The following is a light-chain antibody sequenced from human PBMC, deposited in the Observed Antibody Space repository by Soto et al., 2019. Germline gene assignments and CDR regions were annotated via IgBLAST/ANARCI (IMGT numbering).Light chain of an antibody. CDR1: SSDVGGYDY. CDR3: CSFTGSIFV. J-gene: IGLJ1*01. Sequence: QSVLTQPRSVSGSPGQSVTISCAGTSSDVGGYDYVSWYQQHPGKVPKLMVYDVSQRPSGVPDRFSGSKSGNTASLTIYGLQAEDEADYYCCSFTGSIFVFGTGTKVTVL. CDR2: DVS. V-gene: IGLV2-11*01.